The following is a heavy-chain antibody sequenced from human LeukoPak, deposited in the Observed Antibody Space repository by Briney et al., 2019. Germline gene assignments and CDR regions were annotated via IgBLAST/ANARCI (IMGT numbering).Heavy chain of an antibody. V-gene: IGHV4-38-2*01. CDR2: IYQSGST. CDR1: GYSITTGRY. CDR3: ARSLSTAGIDY. J-gene: IGHJ4*02. Sequence: SETLSLTCAVSGYSITTGRYWGWIRQPPGKGLEWIGSIYQSGSTYYNLSLKSRVTISVDKSKNQFSLNLRSVTAPDTAVYYCARSLSTAGIDYWGQGILVTVSS. D-gene: IGHD2-2*01.